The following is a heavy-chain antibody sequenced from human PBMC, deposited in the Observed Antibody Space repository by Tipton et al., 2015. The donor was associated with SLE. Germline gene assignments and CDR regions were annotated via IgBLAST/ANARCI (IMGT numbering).Heavy chain of an antibody. CDR3: ARDQWFGVYSSSSGAFDI. V-gene: IGHV4-59*01. CDR1: GDSISTYY. D-gene: IGHD6-6*01. CDR2: FYAGGTT. J-gene: IGHJ3*02. Sequence: TLSLTCSVSGDSISTYYWSWIRQPPGKGLGWIGYFYAGGTTKSIPALQSRVTISVDTSKNQFSLKLSSVTAADTAVYYCARDQWFGVYSSSSGAFDIWGQGTMVTVSS.